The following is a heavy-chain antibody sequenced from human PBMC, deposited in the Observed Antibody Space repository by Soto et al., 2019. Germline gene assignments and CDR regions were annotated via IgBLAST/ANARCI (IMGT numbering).Heavy chain of an antibody. CDR2: INPKSGGS. Sequence: QVHLVQSGAEVKKPGASVKVSCKASGYVFTGYYIHWVRQAPGQGLEWMGWINPKSGGSNIAQKYQVWVTLTRDTSISTTYMEVNRLTSNDTAVYYCVRDYYDGSASYGFEFWGQGTPVTVAS. V-gene: IGHV1-2*04. CDR1: GYVFTGYY. J-gene: IGHJ3*01. D-gene: IGHD3-22*01. CDR3: VRDYYDGSASYGFEF.